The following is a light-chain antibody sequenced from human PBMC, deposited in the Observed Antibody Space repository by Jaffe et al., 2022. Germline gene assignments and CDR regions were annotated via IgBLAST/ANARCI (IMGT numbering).Light chain of an antibody. J-gene: IGLJ1*01. CDR1: SSDVGGFRY. CDR2: DVS. Sequence: QSALTQPRSVSGSPGQSVTISCTGTSSDVGGFRYVSWYQQHPDKAPKLIIYDVSKRPSGVPDRFSGSKSGNTASLTISGLQAEDEADYYCSSYAGSYTFYVFGTGTKVTVL. CDR3: SSYAGSYTFYV. V-gene: IGLV2-11*01.